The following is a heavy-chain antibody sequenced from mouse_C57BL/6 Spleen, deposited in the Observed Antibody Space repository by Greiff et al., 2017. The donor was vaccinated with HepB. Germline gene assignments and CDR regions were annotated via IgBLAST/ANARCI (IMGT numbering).Heavy chain of an antibody. CDR1: GYTFTDYN. V-gene: IGHV1-18*01. CDR2: INPNNGGT. D-gene: IGHD1-1*01. CDR3: AREAHYYYGSSYGYFDV. J-gene: IGHJ1*03. Sequence: VQLQQSGPELVKPGASVKIPCKASGYTFTDYNMDWVKQSHGKSLEWIGDINPNNGGTIYNQKFKGKATLTVDKSSSTAYMELRSLTSEDTAVYYCAREAHYYYGSSYGYFDVWGTGTTVTVSS.